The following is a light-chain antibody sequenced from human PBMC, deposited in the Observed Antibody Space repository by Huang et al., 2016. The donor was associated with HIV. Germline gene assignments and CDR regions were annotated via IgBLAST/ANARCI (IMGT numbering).Light chain of an antibody. CDR2: DAS. CDR1: QSVSSY. J-gene: IGKJ1*01. Sequence: EIVLTQSPATLSLSPGERATLSCRASQSVSSYLAWYQPKPGQAPRLLIYDASNRATGSPARFSGSGSGTDVTLTISSLEPEDFAVYYCQQRSNWSFGQGTKVEIK. V-gene: IGKV3-11*01. CDR3: QQRSNWS.